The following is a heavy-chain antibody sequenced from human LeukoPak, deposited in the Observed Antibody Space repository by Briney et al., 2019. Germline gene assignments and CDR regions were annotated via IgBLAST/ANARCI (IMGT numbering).Heavy chain of an antibody. CDR2: ISSSGSAI. V-gene: IGHV3-11*01. CDR1: RFTISDYY. CDR3: ATLGRNYFDS. J-gene: IGHJ4*02. D-gene: IGHD2-15*01. Sequence: GGSLGLSCAASRFTISDYYMTWIRQAPGKGLGWVSYISSSGSAIYYADSVKGRFTVSRDNAKNSLYLQMNSLRAEDTAVYYCATLGRNYFDSWGQGSLVTVSS.